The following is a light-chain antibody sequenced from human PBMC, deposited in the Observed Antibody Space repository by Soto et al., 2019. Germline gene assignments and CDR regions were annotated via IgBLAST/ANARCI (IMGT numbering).Light chain of an antibody. V-gene: IGKV3-11*01. CDR2: DAS. J-gene: IGKJ3*01. Sequence: DIVWTQSPATLSLSPGERATLSCRASQSVSSYLAWYQQKPGQAPRLLIYDASNRATGIPARFSGSGSGTDFALTISIRELEDVAVDYCQQRSDWPPMFTFGPGTTVDIK. CDR1: QSVSSY. CDR3: QQRSDWPPMFT.